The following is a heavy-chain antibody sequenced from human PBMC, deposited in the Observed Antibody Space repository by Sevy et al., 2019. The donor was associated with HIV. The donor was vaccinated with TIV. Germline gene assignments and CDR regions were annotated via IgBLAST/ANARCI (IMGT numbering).Heavy chain of an antibody. CDR2: IKKDGSEK. V-gene: IGHV3-7*01. J-gene: IGHJ6*02. D-gene: IGHD1-26*01. CDR1: EFTFSSYW. Sequence: GGSLRLSCAASEFTFSSYWMSWVRQAPGKGLEWVANIKKDGSEKYNVDTEKGRFTISRDNAKNSLYLQMNSLRAEDTAEYYCARSGGSYDYGMDVWCQGTTVTVSS. CDR3: ARSGGSYDYGMDV.